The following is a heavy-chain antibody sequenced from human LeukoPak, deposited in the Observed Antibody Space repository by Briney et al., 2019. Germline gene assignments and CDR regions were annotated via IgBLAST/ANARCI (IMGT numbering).Heavy chain of an antibody. CDR3: ARIRRYFDWLLDY. CDR2: IRYDGSNK. Sequence: GGPLRLSCAASGFTFSSYGMHWVRQAPGKGLEWVAFIRYDGSNKYYADSVKGRFTISRDNSKNTLYLQMNSLRAEDTAVYYCARIRRYFDWLLDYWGQGTLVTVSS. D-gene: IGHD3-9*01. V-gene: IGHV3-30*02. J-gene: IGHJ4*02. CDR1: GFTFSSYG.